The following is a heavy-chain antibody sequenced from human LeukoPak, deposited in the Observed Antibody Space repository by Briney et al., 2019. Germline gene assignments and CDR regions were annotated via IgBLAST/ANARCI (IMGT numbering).Heavy chain of an antibody. CDR3: ARLGYSPTERAFDI. J-gene: IGHJ3*02. CDR1: GYTFTGYY. CDR2: INPNSGGT. D-gene: IGHD6-13*01. V-gene: IGHV1-2*02. Sequence: ASVKVSCKASGYTFTGYYMHWVRQAPGQGLAWMGWINPNSGGTNYAQKFQGRVTMTRDTSISTAYMELSRLRSDDTAVYYCARLGYSPTERAFDIWGQGTMVTVSS.